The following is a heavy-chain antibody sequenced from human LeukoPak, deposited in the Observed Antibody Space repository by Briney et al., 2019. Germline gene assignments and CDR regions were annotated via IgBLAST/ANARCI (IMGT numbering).Heavy chain of an antibody. V-gene: IGHV3-48*03. Sequence: GGSLRLSCEASALTFSSFEMTWVRQAPGKGLEWVSYISASGSTMYYADSVRGRFTVSRDSAKNSLYLQMNSLRAEDTALYYCARNYGGYDGTDYWGQGTLVTVSS. D-gene: IGHD5-12*01. CDR2: ISASGSTM. CDR3: ARNYGGYDGTDY. J-gene: IGHJ4*02. CDR1: ALTFSSFE.